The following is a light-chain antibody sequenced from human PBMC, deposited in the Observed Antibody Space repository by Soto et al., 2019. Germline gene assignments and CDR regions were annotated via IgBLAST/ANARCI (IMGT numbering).Light chain of an antibody. CDR3: MQALTTPWT. Sequence: VVTPPAPLSLAAALGQPASISCRSSQSLVYSDGNTYLNWFQQRPGQSPRRLIYKVSSRDSGVPDRFSGSGSGTDFTLKISRVEAEDVGVYYCMQALTTPWTFGQGTKVDIK. CDR1: QSLVYSDGNTY. V-gene: IGKV2-30*01. J-gene: IGKJ1*01. CDR2: KVS.